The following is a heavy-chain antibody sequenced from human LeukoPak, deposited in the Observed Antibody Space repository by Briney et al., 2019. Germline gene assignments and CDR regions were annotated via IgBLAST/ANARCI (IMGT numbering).Heavy chain of an antibody. D-gene: IGHD4-11*01. Sequence: PGGSLRLSCAASGFTFGSYAMTWVRQAPGKGLEWVSYISSRAITIYYADSVKGRFTISRDNAKNSLYLQMNSLRAEDTAVYYCARVYSNYVGAYDYWGQGTLVTVSS. CDR3: ARVYSNYVGAYDY. V-gene: IGHV3-48*03. J-gene: IGHJ4*02. CDR1: GFTFGSYA. CDR2: ISSRAITI.